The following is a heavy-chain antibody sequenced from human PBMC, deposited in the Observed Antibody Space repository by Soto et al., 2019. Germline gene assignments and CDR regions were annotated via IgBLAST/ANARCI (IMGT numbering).Heavy chain of an antibody. CDR1: GGSFSGYY. CDR2: INHSGST. CDR3: ARAPIADYNGNYFSGFDP. J-gene: IGHJ5*02. D-gene: IGHD1-7*01. V-gene: IGHV4-34*01. Sequence: SETLSLTCAVYGGSFSGYYWSWIRQPPGKGLEWIGEINHSGSTNYNPSLKSRVTISVDTSKNQFSLKLSSVTAADTAVYYCARAPIADYNGNYFSGFDPWGQGTLVTVSS.